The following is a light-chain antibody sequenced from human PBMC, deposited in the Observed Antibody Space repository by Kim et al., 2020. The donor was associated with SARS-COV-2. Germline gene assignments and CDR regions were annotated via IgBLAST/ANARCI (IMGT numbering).Light chain of an antibody. CDR3: QAWDSSTVV. J-gene: IGLJ2*01. CDR2: QDS. CDR1: KLGDTY. Sequence: SVSPGQTASITCSGDKLGDTYACWYQQKPGPSPVLVIYQDSKRPSGIPERFSGSNSGNTATLTISGTQAMDEADYYCQAWDSSTVVFGGGTQLTVL. V-gene: IGLV3-1*01.